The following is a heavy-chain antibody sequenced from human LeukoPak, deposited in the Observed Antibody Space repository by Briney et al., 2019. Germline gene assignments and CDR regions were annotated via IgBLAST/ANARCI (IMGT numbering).Heavy chain of an antibody. V-gene: IGHV1-8*01. CDR3: ARVPKGYCSSTSCFAPSNWFDP. D-gene: IGHD2-2*01. J-gene: IGHJ5*02. CDR1: GYTFTSYD. Sequence: GASVKVSCKASGYTFTSYDINWVRQATGQGLEWMGWMNPNSGNTGYAQKFQGRVTMTRNTSISTAYMELSSLRSEDTAVYHCARVPKGYCSSTSCFAPSNWFDPWGQGTLVTVSS. CDR2: MNPNSGNT.